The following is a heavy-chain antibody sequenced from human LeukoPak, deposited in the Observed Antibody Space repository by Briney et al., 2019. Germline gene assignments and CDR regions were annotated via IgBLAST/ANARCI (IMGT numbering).Heavy chain of an antibody. V-gene: IGHV4-34*11. CDR1: GGSFSGYY. CDR3: ARYGAAGYYLDY. Sequence: SETLSLTCAVYGGSFSGYYWSWIRQPPGKGLEYIGFIYYTGRTNYDSALKSRVTISVDTSKNQFSLNLNSVTAADTAVYYCARYGAAGYYLDYWGQGILVTVSS. J-gene: IGHJ4*02. CDR2: IYYTGRT. D-gene: IGHD2-2*03.